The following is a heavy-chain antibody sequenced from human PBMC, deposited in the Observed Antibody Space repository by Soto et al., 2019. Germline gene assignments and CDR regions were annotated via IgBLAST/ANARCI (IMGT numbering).Heavy chain of an antibody. D-gene: IGHD3-22*01. V-gene: IGHV1-18*01. CDR3: ARGFIVDYYDSSGYYQFFDY. CDR1: GYTSTSYG. CDR2: ISAYNGNT. J-gene: IGHJ4*02. Sequence: ASVKVSCKASGYTSTSYGISWVRQAPGQGLEWMGWISAYNGNTNYAQKLQGRVTMTTDTSTSTAYMELRSLRSDDTAVYYCARGFIVDYYDSSGYYQFFDYWGQGTLVTVSS.